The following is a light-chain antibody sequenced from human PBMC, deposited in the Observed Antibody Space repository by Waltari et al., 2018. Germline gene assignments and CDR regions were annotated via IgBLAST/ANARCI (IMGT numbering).Light chain of an antibody. CDR1: QSISRN. V-gene: IGKV1-39*01. CDR3: QQSFRTWT. CDR2: AAS. J-gene: IGKJ1*01. Sequence: DIHMTQSPSSLSASVGDRVTITCRASQSISRNLNWYQQKPGKAPNLLIYAASSLQSGVPSRFSGSGSGTDFTLTLSSLQPEDFATYHCQQSFRTWTFGQGTKVEIK.